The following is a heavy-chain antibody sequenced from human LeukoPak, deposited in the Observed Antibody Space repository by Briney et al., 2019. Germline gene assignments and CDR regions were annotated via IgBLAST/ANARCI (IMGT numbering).Heavy chain of an antibody. J-gene: IGHJ6*02. D-gene: IGHD4-11*01. CDR2: INSDGSST. Sequence: GGSLRLSCAASGFTFSSYWMHWVRQAPGKGLVWVSRINSDGSSTSYADSAKGRFTISRDNSKNTLYLQMNSLRAEDTAVYYCARSVRGPTTVTTQYYYYYYGMDVWGQGTTVTVSS. CDR1: GFTFSSYW. V-gene: IGHV3-74*01. CDR3: ARSVRGPTTVTTQYYYYYYGMDV.